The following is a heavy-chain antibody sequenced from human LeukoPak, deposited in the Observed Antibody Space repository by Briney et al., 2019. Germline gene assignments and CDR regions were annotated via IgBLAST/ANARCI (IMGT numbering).Heavy chain of an antibody. Sequence: GSLRLSCVASGFTFSSYAMSWIRQPPGKGLEWIGEINHSGSTNYNPSLKSRVTISVDTSKNQFSLKLSSVTAADTAVYYCARGGYGSGITYFDYWGQGTLVTVSS. CDR3: ARGGYGSGITYFDY. J-gene: IGHJ4*02. D-gene: IGHD3-10*01. CDR1: GFTFSSYA. V-gene: IGHV4-34*01. CDR2: INHSGST.